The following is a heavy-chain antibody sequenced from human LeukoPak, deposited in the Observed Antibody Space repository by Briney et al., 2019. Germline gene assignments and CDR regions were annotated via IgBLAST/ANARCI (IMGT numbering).Heavy chain of an antibody. V-gene: IGHV4-4*02. CDR2: ISHTGST. J-gene: IGHJ3*01. CDR3: ASSSLVVVVTYGFDV. Sequence: SETLSLTCTVSNGPITSTKWWSGVRPPPGKGLEWIEEISHTGSTDYNPSFNSRVTMSVDKSKNQFSLNLKSVTAADAALYYCASSSLVVVVTYGFDVWGRGTAVTVSS. D-gene: IGHD2-21*01. CDR1: NGPITSTKW.